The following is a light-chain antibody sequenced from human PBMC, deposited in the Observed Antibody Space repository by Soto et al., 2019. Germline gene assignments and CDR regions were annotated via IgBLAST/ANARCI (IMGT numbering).Light chain of an antibody. CDR1: QSITCNY. J-gene: IGKJ3*01. Sequence: IVCTQSPGTLSLSPGERAALSCRASQSITCNYLAWYQQKPGQAPRLLIYGASNPATGIPDRFRGGRSETDFTLTTRRLEPEDFAVYFCQHEGAFGPGTKVDIK. V-gene: IGKV3-20*01. CDR3: QHEGA. CDR2: GAS.